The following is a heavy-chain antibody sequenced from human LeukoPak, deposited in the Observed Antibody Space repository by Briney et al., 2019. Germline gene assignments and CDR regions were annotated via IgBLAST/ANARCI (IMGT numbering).Heavy chain of an antibody. CDR2: VSISSGTI. V-gene: IGHV3-48*04. CDR1: GFTFSSYS. CDR3: ARAMSTFGGVRNYFDS. D-gene: IGHD3-16*01. J-gene: IGHJ4*02. Sequence: GGSLRLSCAASGFTFSSYSMNWVRQAPGKGLEWISFVSISSGTIYYADSVNGRFRISRDNAKSSLDLEMNSLRAEDTAVYYYARAMSTFGGVRNYFDSWGQGTLVTVSS.